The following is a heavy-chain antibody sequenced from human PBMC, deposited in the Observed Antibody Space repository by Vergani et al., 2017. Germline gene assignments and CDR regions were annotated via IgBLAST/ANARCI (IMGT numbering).Heavy chain of an antibody. Sequence: QVQLVESGGGVVQPGTSLRLSCAASGFIFKNHGMQWVRQAPGKGLEWVALIWDDGSKKNYGDSRKGRFTISRDNSKDTLYLEMNSLRGEDSAVYYCVRHSWFRICKSVYCSSWDYWGQGTPVTVSS. CDR3: VRHSWFRICKSVYCSSWDY. D-gene: IGHD5/OR15-5a*01. CDR2: IWDDGSKK. CDR1: GFIFKNHG. J-gene: IGHJ4*02. V-gene: IGHV3-33*01.